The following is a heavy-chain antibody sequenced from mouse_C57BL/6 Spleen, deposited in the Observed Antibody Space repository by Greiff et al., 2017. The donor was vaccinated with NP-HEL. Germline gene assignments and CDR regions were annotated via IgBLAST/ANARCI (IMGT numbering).Heavy chain of an antibody. CDR2: IYPGNSDT. Sequence: EVQLQQSGTVLARPGASVKMSCKTSGYTFTSYWMHWVKQRPGQGLEWIGAIYPGNSDTSYTQTFKGQAKLTAVTSASSAYMELSSLTNEDSAVYYCTGGNYVAWFAGWGKGTLVTVSA. CDR3: TGGNYVAWFAG. J-gene: IGHJ3*01. CDR1: GYTFTSYW. D-gene: IGHD2-1*01. V-gene: IGHV1-5*01.